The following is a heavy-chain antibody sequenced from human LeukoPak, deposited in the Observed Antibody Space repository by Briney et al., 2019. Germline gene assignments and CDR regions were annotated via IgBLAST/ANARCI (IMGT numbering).Heavy chain of an antibody. J-gene: IGHJ6*03. V-gene: IGHV3-11*04. D-gene: IGHD5-18*01. CDR3: AKADSYGYVGYYYYYMDV. CDR1: GFTFSDYY. Sequence: GGSLRLSCAGSGFTFSDYYMTWIRQAPGKGPEWVAYINNSGSSIYYTDSVSGRFTISRENANNSLYLQMNSLRAEDTAVYYCAKADSYGYVGYYYYYMDVWGKGTTVTVSS. CDR2: INNSGSSI.